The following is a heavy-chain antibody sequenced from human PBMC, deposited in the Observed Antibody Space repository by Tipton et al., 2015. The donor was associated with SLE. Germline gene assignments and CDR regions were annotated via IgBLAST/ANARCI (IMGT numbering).Heavy chain of an antibody. CDR2: VYYGGNN. CDR3: AVGAWI. CDR1: GYSISSDYY. D-gene: IGHD1-26*01. Sequence: TLSLTCTVSGYSISSDYYRGWIRQPPGKGLEWIGSVYYGGNNYYNPSLKSRVLISIDTSKNQFSLKLNSVTAADTAVYYCAVGAWIRGQGALVTVSS. J-gene: IGHJ4*02. V-gene: IGHV4-38-2*02.